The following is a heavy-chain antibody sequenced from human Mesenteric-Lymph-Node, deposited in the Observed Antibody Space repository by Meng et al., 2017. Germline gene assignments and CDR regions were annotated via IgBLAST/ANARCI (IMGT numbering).Heavy chain of an antibody. J-gene: IGHJ4*02. V-gene: IGHV3-48*03. D-gene: IGHD6-13*01. CDR3: ARDGSSWYRFDY. Sequence: GESLKISCSASGFTFSSYDMTWVRQAPGKGLEWLSYISSSGSTISYADSVKGRFTSSRDNAKNSLYLQMNSLRAEETAVYYCARDGSSWYRFDYWGQGTLVTVSS. CDR2: ISSSGSTI. CDR1: GFTFSSYD.